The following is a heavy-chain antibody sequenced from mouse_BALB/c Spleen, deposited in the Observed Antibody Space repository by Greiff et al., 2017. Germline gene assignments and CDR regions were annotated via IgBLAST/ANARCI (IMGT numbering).Heavy chain of an antibody. Sequence: QVQLKQSGPGLVAPSQSLSISCTASGFSLTSYGVHWVRQPPGKGLEWLGVIWAGGSTNYNSALMSRLSISKDNSTSQVFLKMHSLQTDDTAMYYCAREPSMDYWGQGTSVTVSS. J-gene: IGHJ4*01. CDR3: AREPSMDY. V-gene: IGHV2-9*02. CDR2: IWAGGST. CDR1: GFSLTSYG.